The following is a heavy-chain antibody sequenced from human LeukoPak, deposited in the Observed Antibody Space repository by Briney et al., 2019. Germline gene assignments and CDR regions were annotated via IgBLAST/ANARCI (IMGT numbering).Heavy chain of an antibody. V-gene: IGHV3-64D*06. Sequence: GGSLRLSCVASGFTFNNAWMNWVRQASGRGLEHVSVISNNGGSTYYADSVKGRFTISRDNSKNTLYLQMSSLRAEDTAVYYCVKDRYSSGWYPPFDYWGQGTLVTVSS. CDR1: GFTFNNAW. D-gene: IGHD6-19*01. CDR3: VKDRYSSGWYPPFDY. CDR2: ISNNGGST. J-gene: IGHJ4*02.